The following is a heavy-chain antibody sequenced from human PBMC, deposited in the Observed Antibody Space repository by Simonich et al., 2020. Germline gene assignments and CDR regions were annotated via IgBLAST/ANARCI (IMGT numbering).Heavy chain of an antibody. CDR3: ARGGVQYYSYYMDV. CDR2: NNPNSGGT. J-gene: IGHJ6*03. CDR1: GYTFTGYY. D-gene: IGHD3-3*01. Sequence: QVQLVQSGAEVKKPGASVKVSCKASGYTFTGYYMHWVRQAPGQGLGWMGWNNPNSGGTNDAQKFQGRVTMTRDTSISTAYMELSRLRSDDTAVYYCARGGVQYYSYYMDVWGKGTTVTVSS. V-gene: IGHV1-2*02.